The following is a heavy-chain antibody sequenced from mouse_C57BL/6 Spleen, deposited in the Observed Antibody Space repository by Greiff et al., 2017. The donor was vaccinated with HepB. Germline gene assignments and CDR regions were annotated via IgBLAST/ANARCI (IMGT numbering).Heavy chain of an antibody. D-gene: IGHD1-1*01. CDR3: TPLTTVVERWYFDV. V-gene: IGHV14-4*01. CDR1: GFNIKDDY. Sequence: VQLKQSGAELVRPGASVKLSCTASGFNIKDDYMHWVKQRPEQGLEWIGWIDPENGDTEYASKFQGKATITADTSSNTAYLQLSSLTSEDTAVYYCTPLTTVVERWYFDVWGTGTTVTVSS. CDR2: IDPENGDT. J-gene: IGHJ1*03.